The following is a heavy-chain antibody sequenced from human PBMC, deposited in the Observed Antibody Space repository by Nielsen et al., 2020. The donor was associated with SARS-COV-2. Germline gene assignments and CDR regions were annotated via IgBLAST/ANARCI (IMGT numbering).Heavy chain of an antibody. D-gene: IGHD6-13*01. CDR1: GFPFSSYE. V-gene: IGHV3-48*03. J-gene: IGHJ4*02. CDR3: ARVMGSSWYFDY. Sequence: GESLKISCAASGFPFSSYEMNWVRQAPGKALEWLSYIGGNGRNIFYADSVKGRFTIFRDNAKNSLYLHMNSLRAEDTAVYYCARVMGSSWYFDYWGQGTLVTVSS. CDR2: IGGNGRNI.